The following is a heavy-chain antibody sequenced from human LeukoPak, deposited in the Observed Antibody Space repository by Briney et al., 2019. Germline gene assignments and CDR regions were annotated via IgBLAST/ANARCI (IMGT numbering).Heavy chain of an antibody. D-gene: IGHD4-17*01. CDR2: IYYSGST. V-gene: IGHV4-39*01. J-gene: IGHJ4*02. CDR1: EGSISSSSYH. Sequence: SETLSLTCTVSEGSISSSSYHWGWIRQPPGRGLEWIGTIYYSGSTYYNPSLKSRVTISVDMSKNQFSLNVSSVTAADTAVYYCARRDFGDDGPFDYWGQGTLVTVSS. CDR3: ARRDFGDDGPFDY.